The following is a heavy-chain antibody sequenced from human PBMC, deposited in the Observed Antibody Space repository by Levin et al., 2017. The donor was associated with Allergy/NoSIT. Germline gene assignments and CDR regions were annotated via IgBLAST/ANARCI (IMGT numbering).Heavy chain of an antibody. Sequence: GGSLRLSCKGSGYSFTNYWIGWVRQMPGKGLEWMAIVYPYDSDTKYSPSFQGQVTISADKSISTAYLQWISLKASDTAIYYCARHHDSGYDYFIDYWGQGTLVTVSS. CDR2: VYPYDSDT. V-gene: IGHV5-51*01. J-gene: IGHJ4*02. CDR3: ARHHDSGYDYFIDY. CDR1: GYSFTNYW. D-gene: IGHD5-12*01.